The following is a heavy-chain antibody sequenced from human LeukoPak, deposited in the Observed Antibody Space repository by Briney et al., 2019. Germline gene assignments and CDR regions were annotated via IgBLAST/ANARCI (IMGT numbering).Heavy chain of an antibody. CDR2: INHSGST. CDR3: AIFPAARVYDFWSGYYLESRL. CDR1: GGSFSGYY. V-gene: IGHV4-34*01. D-gene: IGHD3-3*01. J-gene: IGHJ4*02. Sequence: SETLSLTCAVYGGSFSGYYWSWIRQPPGKGLEWIGEINHSGSTNYNPSLKSRVTISVDTSKNQFSLKLSSVTAADPAVYYCAIFPAARVYDFWSGYYLESRLWGQGTLVTVSS.